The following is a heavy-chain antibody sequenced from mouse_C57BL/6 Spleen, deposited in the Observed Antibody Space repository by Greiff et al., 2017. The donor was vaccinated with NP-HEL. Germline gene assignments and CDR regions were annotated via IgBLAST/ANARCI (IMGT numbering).Heavy chain of an antibody. V-gene: IGHV1-82*01. Sequence: VQLQQSGPELVKPGASVKISCKASGYAFSSSWMNWVKQRPGKGLEWIGRIYPGDGDTNYNGKFKGKATLTADKSSSTAYMQLSSLTSKDSAVYFCARGVLRGYFDYWGQGTTLTVSS. CDR2: IYPGDGDT. CDR1: GYAFSSSW. D-gene: IGHD1-1*01. CDR3: ARGVLRGYFDY. J-gene: IGHJ2*01.